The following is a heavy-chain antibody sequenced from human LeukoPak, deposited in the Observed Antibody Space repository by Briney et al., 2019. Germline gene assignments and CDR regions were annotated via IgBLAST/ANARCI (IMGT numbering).Heavy chain of an antibody. Sequence: GGSLRLSCAASGFTFNDYGMSWVRQAPGKGLEWVSGINWNGGRTGYADSMKGRFIISRDNAKNSLYLQMNSLRAEDTALYYCARDREAVAGTDYRGQGTLVTVSS. J-gene: IGHJ4*02. CDR2: INWNGGRT. CDR1: GFTFNDYG. CDR3: ARDREAVAGTDY. V-gene: IGHV3-20*04. D-gene: IGHD6-19*01.